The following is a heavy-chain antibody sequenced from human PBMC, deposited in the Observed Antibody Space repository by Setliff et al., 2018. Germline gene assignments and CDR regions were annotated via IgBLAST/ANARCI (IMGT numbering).Heavy chain of an antibody. CDR3: ARAYSYYYYYMDV. CDR2: INHSGST. Sequence: PSETLSLTCAVYGGSFSGYYWSWIHQPPGKGLEWIGEINHSGSTNYNPSLKSRVTISVDTSKNQFSLKLSSVTAADTAVYYCARAYSYYYYYMDVWGKGTTVTVSS. CDR1: GGSFSGYY. J-gene: IGHJ6*03. V-gene: IGHV4-34*01. D-gene: IGHD4-4*01.